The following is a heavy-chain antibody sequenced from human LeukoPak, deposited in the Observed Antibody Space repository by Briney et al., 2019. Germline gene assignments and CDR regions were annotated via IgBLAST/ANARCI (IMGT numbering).Heavy chain of an antibody. Sequence: ASVKVSCKASGYTFTSYGISWVRQAPGQGLEWMGWISAYNSNTNYAQKLQGRVTMTTDTSTSTAYMELRSLRSDDTAVYYCARVQWLVSSPDYWGQGTLVTVSS. CDR2: ISAYNSNT. D-gene: IGHD6-19*01. CDR1: GYTFTSYG. V-gene: IGHV1-18*01. CDR3: ARVQWLVSSPDY. J-gene: IGHJ4*02.